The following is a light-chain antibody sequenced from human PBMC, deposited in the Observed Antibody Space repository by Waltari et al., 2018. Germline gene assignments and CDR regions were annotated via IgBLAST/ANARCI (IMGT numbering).Light chain of an antibody. V-gene: IGKV1-5*03. CDR2: KAS. Sequence: DIQMTQSPSTLSASVGDRVTITCRASQSITNWLAWYQQKPGKAPKLLIYKASNLESGVPSRFGGSGSATEFTLTISSLQPDDFATYYCQQYDNYWTFGQGTKVEIK. J-gene: IGKJ1*01. CDR3: QQYDNYWT. CDR1: QSITNW.